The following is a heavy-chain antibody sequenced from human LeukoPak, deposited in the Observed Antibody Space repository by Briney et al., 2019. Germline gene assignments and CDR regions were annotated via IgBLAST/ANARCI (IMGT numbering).Heavy chain of an antibody. CDR1: GFTFSSYG. CDR2: ISYDGSNK. V-gene: IGHV3-30*03. Sequence: PGGSLRLSCAASGFTFSSYGMHWVRQAPGKGLEWLAVISYDGSNKYYADSVKGRFTISRDNSKNTLYLQMNSLRAEDTAVYYCARDWGIAGSSGAIDYWGQGTLVTVSS. D-gene: IGHD6-13*01. CDR3: ARDWGIAGSSGAIDY. J-gene: IGHJ4*02.